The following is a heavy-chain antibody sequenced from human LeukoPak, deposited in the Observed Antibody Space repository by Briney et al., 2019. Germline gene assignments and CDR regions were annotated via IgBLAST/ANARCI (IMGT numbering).Heavy chain of an antibody. CDR2: ICGSGGST. CDR1: GFTFSSYA. V-gene: IGHV3-23*01. Sequence: GGSLRLSCAASGFTFSSYAMSWVRQAPGKGLERVSGICGSGGSTYYADSVKHRFTISRNNSKNSLYLQMDSLRGEDTAVYYCSKETGYSGYDYGDYWGQGTLVTVSS. J-gene: IGHJ4*02. D-gene: IGHD5-12*01. CDR3: SKETGYSGYDYGDY.